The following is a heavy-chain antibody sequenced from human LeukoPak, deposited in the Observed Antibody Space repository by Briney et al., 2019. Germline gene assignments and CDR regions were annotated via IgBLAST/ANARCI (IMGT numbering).Heavy chain of an antibody. CDR1: GGSISSYY. CDR3: AKDQGTHVDTAMVRFDY. J-gene: IGHJ4*02. Sequence: PSETLSLTCTVSGGSISSYYWSWVRQAPGKGLEWVSAISGSGGSTYYADSVKGRFTISRDNSKNTLYLQMNSLRAEDTAVYHCAKDQGTHVDTAMVRFDYWGQGTLVTVSS. V-gene: IGHV3-23*01. D-gene: IGHD5-18*01. CDR2: ISGSGGST.